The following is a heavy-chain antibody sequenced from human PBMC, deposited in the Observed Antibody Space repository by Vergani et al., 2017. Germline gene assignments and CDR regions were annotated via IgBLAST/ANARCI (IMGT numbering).Heavy chain of an antibody. J-gene: IGHJ3*01. CDR3: ASDQGGWSF. Sequence: EVQLVESGGVLVQPGGSLRLSCAASGFTFSNYWMHWVRQAPGKGLVWLPRITGDGVSTAYADSVKGRFTISRDNAKNTVYLQMNTLRAEDTAVYYCASDQGGWSFWGRGTMVTVST. CDR1: GFTFSNYW. V-gene: IGHV3-74*01. D-gene: IGHD6-19*01. CDR2: ITGDGVST.